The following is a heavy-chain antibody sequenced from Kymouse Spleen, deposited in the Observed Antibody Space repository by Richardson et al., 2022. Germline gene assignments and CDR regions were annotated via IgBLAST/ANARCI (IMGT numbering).Heavy chain of an antibody. CDR2: ISWNSGSI. CDR1: GFTFDDYA. Sequence: EVQLVESGGGLVQPGRSLRLSCAASGFTFDDYAMHWVRQAPGKGLEWVSGISWNSGSIGYADSVKGRFTISRDNAKNSLYLQMNSLRAEDTALYYCAKDMRYCSSTSCYEDYYYGMDVWGQGTTVTVSS. J-gene: IGHJ6*02. CDR3: AKDMRYCSSTSCYEDYYYGMDV. V-gene: IGHV3-9*01. D-gene: IGHD2-2*02.